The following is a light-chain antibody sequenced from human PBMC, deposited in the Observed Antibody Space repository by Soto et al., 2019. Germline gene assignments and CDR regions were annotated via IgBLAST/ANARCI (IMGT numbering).Light chain of an antibody. CDR1: ISDVGCYNF. Sequence: SALTQPASVSGSPGQSITISCTGTISDVGCYNFVSWYQQYPGKAPKLIICDVSNRPSGVSNRFSGSKSGNTASLTISGLQAEDEADYYCSSFTGSNYVFGTGTKATGL. V-gene: IGLV2-14*03. J-gene: IGLJ1*01. CDR2: DVS. CDR3: SSFTGSNYV.